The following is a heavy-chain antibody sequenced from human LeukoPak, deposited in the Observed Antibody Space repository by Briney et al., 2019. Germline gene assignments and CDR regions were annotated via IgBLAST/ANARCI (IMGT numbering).Heavy chain of an antibody. V-gene: IGHV3-30*18. CDR3: AKDENDYGDHETFDY. Sequence: GGSLRLSCAASGFTFSSYAMHWVRQAPGKGLEWVAVISYDGSNKYSADSVKGRFTISRDNSKNTLYLQMNSLRAEDTAVYYCAKDENDYGDHETFDYWGQGTLVTVSS. CDR1: GFTFSSYA. CDR2: ISYDGSNK. J-gene: IGHJ4*02. D-gene: IGHD4-17*01.